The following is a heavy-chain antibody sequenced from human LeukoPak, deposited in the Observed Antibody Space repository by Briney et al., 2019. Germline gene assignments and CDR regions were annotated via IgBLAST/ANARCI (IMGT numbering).Heavy chain of an antibody. J-gene: IGHJ4*02. CDR2: INHSGST. D-gene: IGHD5-18*01. Sequence: SETLSLTCAVYGGSFSGYYWSWIRQPPGKGLEWIGEINHSGSTNYSPSLKSRVTISVDTSKNQFSLKLSSVTAADTAVYYCARTSGYNYGSFDYWGQGTLVTVSS. CDR1: GGSFSGYY. V-gene: IGHV4-34*01. CDR3: ARTSGYNYGSFDY.